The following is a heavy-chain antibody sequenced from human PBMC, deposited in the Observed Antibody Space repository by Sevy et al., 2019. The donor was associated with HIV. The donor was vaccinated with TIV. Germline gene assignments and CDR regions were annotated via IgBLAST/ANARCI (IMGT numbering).Heavy chain of an antibody. V-gene: IGHV3-33*01. CDR3: ARDSNEYGDYRLSYYFDY. CDR1: GFTFNSYG. D-gene: IGHD4-17*01. CDR2: IYYDGNNK. Sequence: GGSLRLSCEASGFTFNSYGMHWVRHAPIKGLEWVASIYYDGNNKYYADSVKDPFTSSRDESKNTLSLQMTSLKAEDTAGYYCARDSNEYGDYRLSYYFDYWGQGALVTVSS. J-gene: IGHJ4*02.